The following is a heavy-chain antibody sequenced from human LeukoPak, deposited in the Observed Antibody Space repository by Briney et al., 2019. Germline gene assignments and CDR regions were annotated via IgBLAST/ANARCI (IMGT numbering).Heavy chain of an antibody. V-gene: IGHV3-7*01. CDR2: IKQDGSEN. CDR1: GFKLSSYW. Sequence: PGGSLRLSCAAPGFKLSSYWRSSVRQAPGKGLEWVANIKQDGSENYYVDSVKGRFTICRDNAKSSLYLQMNSLRAEETAVYYCARDKYLDYWAKGTRVTAPS. J-gene: IGHJ4*02. CDR3: ARDKYLDY.